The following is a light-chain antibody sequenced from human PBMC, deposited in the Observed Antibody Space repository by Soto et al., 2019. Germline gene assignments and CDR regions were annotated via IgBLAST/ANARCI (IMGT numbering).Light chain of an antibody. J-gene: IGLJ3*02. CDR1: SSNIGAGYD. V-gene: IGLV1-40*01. Sequence: QSVLTQPPSVSGAPGQRVTISCTGSSSNIGAGYDVHWYQQLPGTAPKLLIYGNSNRPSGVPDRFSGSKSGTSASLAITGLQAEDEADYYCQSYDSSLRGWVFGGWTKLTV. CDR2: GNS. CDR3: QSYDSSLRGWV.